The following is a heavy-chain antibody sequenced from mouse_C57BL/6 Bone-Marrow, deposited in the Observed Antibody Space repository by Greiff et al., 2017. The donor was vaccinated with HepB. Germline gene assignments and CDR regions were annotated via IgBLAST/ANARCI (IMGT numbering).Heavy chain of an antibody. V-gene: IGHV5-17*01. D-gene: IGHD4-1*01. CDR2: ISSGSSTI. CDR1: GFTFSDYG. Sequence: EVKLVESGGGLVKPGGSLKLSCAASGFTFSDYGMHWVRQVPEKGLEWVAYISSGSSTIYYADTVKGRVTISRDNAKNTLFLQMTSLRSEDTAMYYCASLTGTSMDYWGQGTSVTVSS. J-gene: IGHJ4*01. CDR3: ASLTGTSMDY.